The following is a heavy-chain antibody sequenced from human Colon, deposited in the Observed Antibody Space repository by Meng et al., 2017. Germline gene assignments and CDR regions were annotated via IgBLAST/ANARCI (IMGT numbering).Heavy chain of an antibody. CDR2: VQSGGTT. J-gene: IGHJ4*01. Sequence: GVLKISCVVSGFNVSNNYMSWVRQAPGKGLEWVSVVQSGGTTLYADSVKGRFTISRDNSKNTLYFQLNSLREEDTAVYYCAKDPGYGLVPAYGDYWGHGTMVTVSS. V-gene: IGHV3-53*01. CDR3: AKDPGYGLVPAYGDY. D-gene: IGHD5-18*01. CDR1: GFNVSNNY.